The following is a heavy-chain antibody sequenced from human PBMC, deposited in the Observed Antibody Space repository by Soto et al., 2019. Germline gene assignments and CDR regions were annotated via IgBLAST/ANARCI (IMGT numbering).Heavy chain of an antibody. D-gene: IGHD3-22*01. Sequence: QVQLQESGPGLVKPSQTLSLTCTFSGGSISGGGYYWSWIRQSPGKGLEWIGYIYYSRSTYYNPSLKSRLSISLDTSENQFSLKLSSVTAADTAVYYCARDSTGYSYFDSWGQGTLVTVSS. V-gene: IGHV4-31*03. CDR1: GGSISGGGYY. J-gene: IGHJ4*02. CDR3: ARDSTGYSYFDS. CDR2: IYYSRST.